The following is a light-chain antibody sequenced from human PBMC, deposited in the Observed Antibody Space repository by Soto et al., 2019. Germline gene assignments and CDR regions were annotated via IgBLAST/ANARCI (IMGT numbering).Light chain of an antibody. CDR2: GAT. V-gene: IGKV3-15*01. CDR1: QSVGSN. J-gene: IGKJ2*02. CDR3: QQYNNWPPCT. Sequence: EIVMTQSPATLSVSPGERATLSCRTSQSVGSNLAWYQQKPGQAPRLLLYGATTRATGIPARFSGSGSGTEFTLTISSLQSEDFASYYCQQYNNWPPCTFGQGTKVDIK.